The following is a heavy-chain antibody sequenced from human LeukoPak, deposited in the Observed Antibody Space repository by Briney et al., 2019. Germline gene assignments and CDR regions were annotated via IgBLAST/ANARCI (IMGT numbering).Heavy chain of an antibody. V-gene: IGHV4-4*02. J-gene: IGHJ4*02. CDR1: GGSISNYKW. CDR3: ARESERGYSYGY. Sequence: SETLSLTCAVSGGSISNYKWWSWVRQPPGKGLEWIGEIYHSGSTNYNPSLKGRVTISVDTSKNQFSLKLSSVTAADTAVYYCARESERGYSYGYWGQGTLVTVSS. D-gene: IGHD5-18*01. CDR2: IYHSGST.